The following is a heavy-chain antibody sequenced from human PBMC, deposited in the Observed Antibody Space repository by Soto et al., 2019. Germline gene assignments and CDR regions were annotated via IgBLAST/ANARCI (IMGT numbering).Heavy chain of an antibody. CDR1: GFTFSSYW. J-gene: IGHJ5*02. CDR3: ARDRRDSSSWYKVYNWFDP. V-gene: IGHV3-7*03. D-gene: IGHD6-13*01. Sequence: LRLSCAASGFTFSSYWMSWVRQAPGKGLEWVANIKQDGSEKYYVDSVKGRFTISRDNAKNSLYLQMNSLRAEDTAVYYCARDRRDSSSWYKVYNWFDPWGQGTLVTVSS. CDR2: IKQDGSEK.